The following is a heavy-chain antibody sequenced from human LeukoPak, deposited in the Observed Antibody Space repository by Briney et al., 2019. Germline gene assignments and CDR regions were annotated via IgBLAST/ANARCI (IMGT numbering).Heavy chain of an antibody. J-gene: IGHJ4*02. CDR3: ARGSGSLDY. V-gene: IGHV4-59*01. D-gene: IGHD1-26*01. CDR1: GGSFSGYY. Sequence: NTSETLSLTCAVYGGSFSGYYWSWIRQPPGKGLEWIGYIYYSGSTNYNPSLKSRVTISVDTSKNQFSLKLSSVTAADTAVYYCARGSGSLDYWGQGTLVTVSS. CDR2: IYYSGST.